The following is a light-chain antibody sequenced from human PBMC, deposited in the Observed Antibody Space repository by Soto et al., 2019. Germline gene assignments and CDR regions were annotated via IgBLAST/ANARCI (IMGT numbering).Light chain of an antibody. CDR2: LNSDGSH. CDR3: QTWALEV. V-gene: IGLV4-69*01. J-gene: IGLJ3*02. CDR1: SGHSSYA. Sequence: QSVLTQSPSASASLGASVKLTCTLSSGHSSYAIAWHQQQPEKGPRYLMKLNSDGSHSKGDGIPARFSGASSGAERYLTISSLQSEDEADYYCQTWALEVFGGGTKVTVL.